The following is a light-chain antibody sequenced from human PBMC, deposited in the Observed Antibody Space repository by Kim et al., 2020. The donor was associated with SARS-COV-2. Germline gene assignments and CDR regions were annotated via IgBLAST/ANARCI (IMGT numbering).Light chain of an antibody. CDR1: QGISSR. CDR2: LAS. J-gene: IGKJ4*01. V-gene: IGKV1-9*01. Sequence: ASVGDSVTITCRASQGISSRLAWYQQEPGKAPKILIYLASTLQSGLPSRFSGSGSATEFTLTVSSLQPEDFATYYCQQSTSYPITFGGGTKVDIK. CDR3: QQSTSYPIT.